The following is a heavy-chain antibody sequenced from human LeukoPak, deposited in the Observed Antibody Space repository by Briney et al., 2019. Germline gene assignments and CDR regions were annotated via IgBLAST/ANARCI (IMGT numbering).Heavy chain of an antibody. Sequence: PSETLSLTCTVSGGSISSGDYYWSWIRQPPGKGLEWIGSIYYSGSTYYNPSLKSRVTISVDTSKNQFSLKLSSVTASDTAVYYCARQGWFGELLSPLDYWGQGTLVTVSS. D-gene: IGHD3-10*01. CDR2: IYYSGST. J-gene: IGHJ4*02. CDR3: ARQGWFGELLSPLDY. CDR1: GGSISSGDYY. V-gene: IGHV4-39*01.